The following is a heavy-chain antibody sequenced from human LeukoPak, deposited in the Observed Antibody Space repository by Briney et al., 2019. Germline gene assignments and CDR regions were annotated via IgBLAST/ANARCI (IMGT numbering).Heavy chain of an antibody. D-gene: IGHD2-2*01. CDR1: GGTFSSYA. V-gene: IGHV1-69*01. CDR3: ARGEGREDIVVVPAAMFDY. CDR2: IIPIFGTA. Sequence: SVKVSCKASGGTFSSYAITWVRQAPGQGLEWKGGIIPIFGTANYAQKFQGRVTITADESTSTAYMELSSLRSEDTAVYYCARGEGREDIVVVPAAMFDYWGQGTLVTVSS. J-gene: IGHJ4*02.